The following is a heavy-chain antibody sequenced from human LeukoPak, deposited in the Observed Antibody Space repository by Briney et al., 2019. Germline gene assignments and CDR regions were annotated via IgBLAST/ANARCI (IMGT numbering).Heavy chain of an antibody. CDR3: ARRLTYDSRAYYCLDY. CDR2: IYPGDSDT. D-gene: IGHD3-22*01. CDR1: GYSFTDYW. J-gene: IGHJ4*02. V-gene: IGHV5-51*01. Sequence: GESLKISCKGSGYSFTDYWIGWVRQMPGKGLESMGIIYPGDSDTRYSPSFQGQVTISADKSISTAYLQWSSLKASDTAMYYCARRLTYDSRAYYCLDYWGQGTLVTVSS.